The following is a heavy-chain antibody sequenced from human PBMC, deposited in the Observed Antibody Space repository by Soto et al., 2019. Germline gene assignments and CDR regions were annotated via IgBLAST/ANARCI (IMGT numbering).Heavy chain of an antibody. CDR3: AKSRVFIWAIVTLLXS. V-gene: IGHV3-23*01. D-gene: IGHD2-21*01. CDR2: ISNNGDTA. J-gene: IGHJ4*02. Sequence: GGSLRLSCATSGFTFSSYAMVWVRQAAEKGLEWVASISNNGDTAYYADSVKGRFTISRGNSENTLYLQMNGLRADDTALYFCAKSRVFIWAIVTLLXSWGQGTQVTVSS. CDR1: GFTFSSYA.